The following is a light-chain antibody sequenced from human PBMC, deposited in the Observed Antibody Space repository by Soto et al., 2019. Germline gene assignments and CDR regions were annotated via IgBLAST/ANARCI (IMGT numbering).Light chain of an antibody. CDR3: KQSKSFPLT. V-gene: IGKV1-12*01. Sequence: DIQMTQSPSSLSATVGDRVTITCRASRGIDRWLAWYQQKPGKAPTGLIYAASSLRSGVPSRFSGSASETDFSLTISSLQPEDLATYYCKQSKSFPLTFGGGTKVEIK. CDR1: RGIDRW. CDR2: AAS. J-gene: IGKJ4*01.